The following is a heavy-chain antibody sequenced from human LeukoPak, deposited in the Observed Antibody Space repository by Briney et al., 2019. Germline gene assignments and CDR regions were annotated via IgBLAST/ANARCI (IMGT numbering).Heavy chain of an antibody. Sequence: GGSLRLSCAASGFTFSGYWMSWVRQTPEKGLEWVAIIKQDGYEKYYVDSVKGRFTISRDNAKNSLYLQMNSLRADDTAVYYCARDKIVGPTTLDYWGQGTLVTVSS. J-gene: IGHJ4*02. CDR3: ARDKIVGPTTLDY. CDR1: GFTFSGYW. D-gene: IGHD1-26*01. CDR2: IKQDGYEK. V-gene: IGHV3-7*01.